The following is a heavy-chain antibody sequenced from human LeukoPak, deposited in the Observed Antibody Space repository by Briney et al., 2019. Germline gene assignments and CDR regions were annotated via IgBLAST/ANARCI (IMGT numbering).Heavy chain of an antibody. D-gene: IGHD6-13*01. CDR3: ARSSSWSYGMDV. V-gene: IGHV4-30-2*01. CDR1: GGSISSGGYS. J-gene: IGHJ6*02. CDR2: IYHSGST. Sequence: SQTLSLTCAVSGGSISSGGYSWSWIRQPPGKGLEWIGYIYHSGSTYYNPSLKSRVIISVDRSKNQFSLKLSSVTAADTAVYYCARSSSWSYGMDVWGQGTTVTVSS.